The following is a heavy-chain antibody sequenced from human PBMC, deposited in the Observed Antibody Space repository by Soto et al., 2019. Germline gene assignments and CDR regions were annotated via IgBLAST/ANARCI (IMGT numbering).Heavy chain of an antibody. V-gene: IGHV4-34*01. Sequence: SETLSLTCAVYGGSFSGYYWSWIRQPPGKGLEWIGEINHSGSTNYNPSLKSRVTISVDTSKNQFSLKLSSVTAADTAVYYCARGRKYSSSSSPLYYYMDVWGKGTTVTVSS. CDR1: GGSFSGYY. CDR3: ARGRKYSSSSSPLYYYMDV. D-gene: IGHD6-6*01. CDR2: INHSGST. J-gene: IGHJ6*03.